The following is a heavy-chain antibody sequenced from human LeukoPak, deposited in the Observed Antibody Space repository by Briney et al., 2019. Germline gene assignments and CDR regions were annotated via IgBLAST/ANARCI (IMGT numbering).Heavy chain of an antibody. D-gene: IGHD5-18*01. V-gene: IGHV3-11*01. CDR2: ISSSGSTR. CDR1: GFTLSEYY. J-gene: IGHJ3*02. CDR3: ARPTEGYAFDI. Sequence: PGGSLRLSCAASGFTLSEYYMRWVRQAPGKGVERVSYISSSGSTRYYADSVKGGLTIYRENEKNSLYLQMNILRAEDTAVYYCARPTEGYAFDIWGQGTMVTVSS.